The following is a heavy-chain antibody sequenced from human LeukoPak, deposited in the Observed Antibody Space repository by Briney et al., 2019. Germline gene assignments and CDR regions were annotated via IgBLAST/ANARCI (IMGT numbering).Heavy chain of an antibody. CDR3: TRGGSPLGWFDP. D-gene: IGHD3-3*02. CDR1: GFTFNKYG. V-gene: IGHV1-18*01. J-gene: IGHJ5*02. CDR2: ISGSNGDT. Sequence: ASVTVSCKASGFTFNKYGITWVRQAPGQGLEWMGWISGSNGDTNYAQKFQDRVTVTTDTSTTTVYMELRSLTSDDTAIYYCTRGGSPLGWFDPWGQGTLVTVSS.